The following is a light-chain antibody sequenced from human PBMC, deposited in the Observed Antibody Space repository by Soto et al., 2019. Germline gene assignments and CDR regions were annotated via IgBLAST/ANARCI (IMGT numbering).Light chain of an antibody. CDR3: QQYGSSTLYT. J-gene: IGKJ2*01. V-gene: IGKV3-20*01. CDR2: AAS. Sequence: EVVLTQSPGTLYLSPGEGATLSCRASQSVSSSNYLAWYQQKPGQPPRLLIFAASSRATGIPDRFSGSGSGTDFTLTISRLEPEDFAMYYCQQYGSSTLYTFGQGTKLEIK. CDR1: QSVSSSNY.